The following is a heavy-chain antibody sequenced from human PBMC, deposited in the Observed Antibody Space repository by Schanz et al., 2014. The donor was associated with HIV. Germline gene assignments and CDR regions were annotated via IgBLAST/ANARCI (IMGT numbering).Heavy chain of an antibody. J-gene: IGHJ6*02. D-gene: IGHD1-7*01. CDR2: IKQDASLE. V-gene: IGHV3-7*01. CDR1: GFAFSDSY. CDR3: AKDRITGTTGVPYYYYGMDV. Sequence: VQLVESGGGVVQPGRSLRLSCAASGFAFSDSYMNWFRQAPGKGLEWVANIKQDASLENYVDSVKGRFTISRDNSKNTLYLQMNSLRAEDTAVYYCAKDRITGTTGVPYYYYGMDVWGQGTTVTVSS.